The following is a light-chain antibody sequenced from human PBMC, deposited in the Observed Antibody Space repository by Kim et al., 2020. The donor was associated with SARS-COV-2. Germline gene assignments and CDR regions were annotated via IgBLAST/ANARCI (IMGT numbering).Light chain of an antibody. CDR3: QAWDSSTAV. CDR1: ELAVKY. V-gene: IGLV3-1*01. J-gene: IGLJ2*01. Sequence: SYELTQPPSVSVSTGQTASITCSGDELAVKYACWYQQKPGQSPVLLIYQDNKRPSGIPERFSGSSSVNSATLTISETQAMDEADYYCQAWDSSTAVFGGGTQLTVL. CDR2: QDN.